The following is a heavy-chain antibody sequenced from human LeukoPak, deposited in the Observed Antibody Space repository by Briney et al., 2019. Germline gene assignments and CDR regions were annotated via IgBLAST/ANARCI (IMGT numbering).Heavy chain of an antibody. CDR1: GGPISSSSYY. J-gene: IGHJ5*02. Sequence: SETLSLTCTVSGGPISSSSYYWGWIRQPPGKGLEWIGSIYYSGSTYYNPSLKSRVTISVDTSKNQFSLKLSSVTAADTAVYYCARDLDPIAVAANWFDLWGQGTLVTVSS. V-gene: IGHV4-39*02. CDR2: IYYSGST. D-gene: IGHD6-19*01. CDR3: ARDLDPIAVAANWFDL.